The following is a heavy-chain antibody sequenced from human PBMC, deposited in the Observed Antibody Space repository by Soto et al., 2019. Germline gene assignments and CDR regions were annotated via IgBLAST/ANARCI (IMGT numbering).Heavy chain of an antibody. CDR3: ASNIVVVPAAIY. V-gene: IGHV4-30-4*01. Sequence: PSETLSLTCTVSGGSISSDDYYWSWIRQPPGKGLEWIGYIYYSGSTYYNPSLKSRVTISVDTSENQFSLKLSSVTAADTAVYYCASNIVVVPAAIYWGQGTLVTVSS. CDR1: GGSISSDDYY. D-gene: IGHD2-2*01. J-gene: IGHJ4*02. CDR2: IYYSGST.